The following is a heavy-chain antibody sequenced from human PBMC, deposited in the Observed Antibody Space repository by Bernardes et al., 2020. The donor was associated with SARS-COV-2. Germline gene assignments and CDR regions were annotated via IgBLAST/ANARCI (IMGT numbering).Heavy chain of an antibody. CDR2: LYYTGST. CDR1: GGSISAYY. CDR3: ARGFDY. J-gene: IGHJ4*02. Sequence: SETLSLTCTVSGGSISAYYWSWFRQPPGKGLEWIDYLYYTGSTNYNPSLQSRVTISVDTSKNQFSLKLSSATAADTAVYYCARGFDYWGQGILVTVSS. V-gene: IGHV4-59*01.